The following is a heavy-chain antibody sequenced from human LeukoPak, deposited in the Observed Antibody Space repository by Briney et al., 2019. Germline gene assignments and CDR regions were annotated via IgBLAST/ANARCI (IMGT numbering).Heavy chain of an antibody. J-gene: IGHJ4*02. CDR1: GFTFSTYT. CDR2: ISGNGGSR. V-gene: IGHV3-64*01. CDR3: ARDAGYVRFDF. Sequence: GGSLRLSCAASGFTFSTYTMRWVRQAPGKGLEYVSSISGNGGSREYANSVKGRFTISRDNSRNTLYLQMGSLGAEDMAVYYCARDAGYVRFDFWGQGTLATVSS. D-gene: IGHD5-18*01.